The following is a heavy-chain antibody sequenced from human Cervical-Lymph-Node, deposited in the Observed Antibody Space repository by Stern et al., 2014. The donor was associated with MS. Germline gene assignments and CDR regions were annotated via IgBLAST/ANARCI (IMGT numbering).Heavy chain of an antibody. V-gene: IGHV4-31*03. CDR2: MYTRGPT. D-gene: IGHD3-16*01. CDR3: ATELSVSPWFDP. J-gene: IGHJ5*02. Sequence: QVQLQESGPGLVKPSQTLSLTCTVSGASTSSGSYCWGWIRQHPGEGLEYCACMYTRGPTYYNRSLKSRVTIPVDTSKTQFSLQLSSVTAADTAVYYCATELSVSPWFDPWGQGTLVPVPS. CDR1: GASTSSGSYC.